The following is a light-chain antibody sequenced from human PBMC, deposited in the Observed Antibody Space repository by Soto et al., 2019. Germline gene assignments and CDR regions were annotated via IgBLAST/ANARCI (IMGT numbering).Light chain of an antibody. CDR1: QSIGTW. CDR2: KAS. J-gene: IGKJ1*01. CDR3: QEYNSHCRGT. V-gene: IGKV1-5*03. Sequence: DIQMTQSPSTLSASVGDRVTITCRASQSIGTWLAWYQQKQGKAPNLLIYKASSSQSGVPSRFSGSGCWTEYTLTINGLQYDDFSTYYCQEYNSHCRGTFGQGTKVDIK.